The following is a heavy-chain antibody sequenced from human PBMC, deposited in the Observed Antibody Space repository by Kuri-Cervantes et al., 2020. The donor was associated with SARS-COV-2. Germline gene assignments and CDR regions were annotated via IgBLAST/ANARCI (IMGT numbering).Heavy chain of an antibody. CDR2: IYYSGST. J-gene: IGHJ4*02. V-gene: IGHV4-39*01. CDR3: ASCDSSSWYYFDY. D-gene: IGHD6-13*01. CDR1: GGSISSSSYY. Sequence: SETLSLTCTVSGGSISSSSYYWGWIRQPPGKGLEWIGSIYYSGSTYYNPSLKSRVTISVDTSKNQFSLKLSSVTAADTAVYYCASCDSSSWYYFDYRGQGTLVTVSS.